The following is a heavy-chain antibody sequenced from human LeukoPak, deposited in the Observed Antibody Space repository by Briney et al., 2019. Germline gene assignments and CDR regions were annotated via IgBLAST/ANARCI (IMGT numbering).Heavy chain of an antibody. CDR2: IIPIFGTA. Sequence: SVKVSCKASGGTFSSYAISWVRQAPGQGLEWMGGIIPIFGTASYAQKFQGRVTITADESTSTAYMELSSLRSEDTAVYYCARRVDTAMGRYFDYWGQGTLVTVSS. CDR3: ARRVDTAMGRYFDY. J-gene: IGHJ4*02. V-gene: IGHV1-69*13. D-gene: IGHD5-18*01. CDR1: GGTFSSYA.